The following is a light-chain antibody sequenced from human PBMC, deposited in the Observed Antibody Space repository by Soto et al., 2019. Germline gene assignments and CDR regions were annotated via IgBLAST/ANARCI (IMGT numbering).Light chain of an antibody. CDR1: QSVSNY. J-gene: IGKJ4*01. CDR2: DAS. Sequence: EIVLTQSPATLSLSPGERATLSCRASQSVSNYLAWYQQKPGQAPRLLIYDASNRATDIPARFSGSGSETDFTLTISSLEPEDFAVYYCQQRSSWAELTFGGGTKVEIK. V-gene: IGKV3-11*01. CDR3: QQRSSWAELT.